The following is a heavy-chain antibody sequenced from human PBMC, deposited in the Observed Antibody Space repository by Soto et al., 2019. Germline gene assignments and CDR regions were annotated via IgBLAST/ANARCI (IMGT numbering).Heavy chain of an antibody. J-gene: IGHJ3*02. CDR1: GYTFTSYA. CDR3: ARVLLNAVGASFDI. CDR2: INAGNGST. V-gene: IGHV1-3*01. D-gene: IGHD3-10*01. Sequence: QVQLVQSGAEVKKPGASVKVSCKASGYTFTSYAMHWVRQAPGQRLEWMGWINAGNGSTKYSQKFQGRVTITRDTSASTAYMELSSLRSEDTAVYYCARVLLNAVGASFDIWGQGTMVTVSS.